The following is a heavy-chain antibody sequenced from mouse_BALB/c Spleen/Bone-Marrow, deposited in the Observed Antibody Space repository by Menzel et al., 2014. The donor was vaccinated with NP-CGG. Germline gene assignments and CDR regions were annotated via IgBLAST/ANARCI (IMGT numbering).Heavy chain of an antibody. CDR1: GFTFXSFG. J-gene: IGHJ2*01. CDR2: ISSGSSTV. V-gene: IGHV5-17*02. CDR3: ARSGSSSGYFDY. D-gene: IGHD1-1*01. Sequence: EVQLVESGGGLVQPGGSRKLSCAASGFTFXSFGMHWVRRAPEKGLEWVAYISSGSSTVYYADKVMGRFTISRDNPKNTLFLQMTSLRSEDTAMYYCARSGSSSGYFDYWGQGTTLTVSS.